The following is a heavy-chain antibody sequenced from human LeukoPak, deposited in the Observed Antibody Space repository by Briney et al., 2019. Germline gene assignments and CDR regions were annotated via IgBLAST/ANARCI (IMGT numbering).Heavy chain of an antibody. CDR3: ARPAKQWMVWGYFDY. J-gene: IGHJ4*02. CDR1: GFTFSSYG. CDR2: ISGRDGST. Sequence: GGSLRLSCAASGFTFSSYGMSWVRQAPGKGLEWVSGISGRDGSTYDADSVKGRFTISRDNSKNTLYLQMNSLRAEDRAVYYCARPAKQWMVWGYFDYWGQGPLVTVSS. V-gene: IGHV3-23*01. D-gene: IGHD6-19*01.